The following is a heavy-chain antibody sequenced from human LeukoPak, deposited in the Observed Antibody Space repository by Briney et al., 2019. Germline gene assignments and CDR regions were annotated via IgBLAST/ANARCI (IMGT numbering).Heavy chain of an antibody. J-gene: IGHJ4*02. CDR3: AREVTPYY. CDR1: GFIFSNYA. CDR2: VLYDGETK. Sequence: GGSLRLSCAASGFIFSNYALHWVRQAPGKGLEWVAVVLYDGETKYYADSVKGRFTISRDNPENMLYLQMNSLRAEDTAVYYCAREVTPYYWGQGTLVTVSS. V-gene: IGHV3-30*04. D-gene: IGHD4-23*01.